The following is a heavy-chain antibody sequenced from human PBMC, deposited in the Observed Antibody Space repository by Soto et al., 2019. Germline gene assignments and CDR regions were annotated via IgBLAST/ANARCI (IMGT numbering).Heavy chain of an antibody. CDR2: ISYDGSNK. D-gene: IGHD3-3*01. V-gene: IGHV3-30*03. CDR3: ARGDGEYFGVVGGVRRGEYGVDG. Sequence: GGSLRLSCAASGFTFSSYGMHWVRQAPGKGLEWVAVISYDGSNKYYADSVKGRFTISRDNSQNTMYLQSNSLRYEELAVYYCARGDGEYFGVVGGVRRGEYGVDGGERATTAAVSA. J-gene: IGHJ6*01. CDR1: GFTFSSYG.